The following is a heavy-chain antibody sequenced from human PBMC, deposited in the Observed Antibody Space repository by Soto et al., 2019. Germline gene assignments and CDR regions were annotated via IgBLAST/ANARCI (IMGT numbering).Heavy chain of an antibody. CDR3: ARGAIVGVNDVFDV. Sequence: GGSLRLSCAASGFPFSPYTMHWVRQAPGQGLEWVAVISYDGTNQYYADSVKGRFIISRDNSNNTLSLQMHSLKSEDTAVYFCARGAIVGVNDVFDVWGQGTMVTVSS. CDR1: GFPFSPYT. D-gene: IGHD1-26*01. CDR2: ISYDGTNQ. V-gene: IGHV3-30*14. J-gene: IGHJ3*01.